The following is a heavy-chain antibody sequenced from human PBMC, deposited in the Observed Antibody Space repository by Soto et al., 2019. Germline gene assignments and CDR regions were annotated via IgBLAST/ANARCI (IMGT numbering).Heavy chain of an antibody. Sequence: VQSGGEVKKPGASVKVSCKASGYTFSNNGFTWVRQAPGQGLEWMGWIGGYNGNTNYAPKFQGRVTMTADTSTSTAHMELRGLRSDDTAVYYCATAIAATGPADSWGQRTLVTVSS. CDR2: IGGYNGNT. V-gene: IGHV1-18*01. CDR3: ATAIAATGPADS. J-gene: IGHJ4*02. D-gene: IGHD6-13*01. CDR1: GYTFSNNG.